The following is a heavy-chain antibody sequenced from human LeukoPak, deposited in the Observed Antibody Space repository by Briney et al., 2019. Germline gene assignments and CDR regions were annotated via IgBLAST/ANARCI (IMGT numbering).Heavy chain of an antibody. CDR1: GFNFNMFA. J-gene: IGHJ4*02. V-gene: IGHV3-23*01. D-gene: IGHD2-8*01. CDR3: AKEQRIRHCSEGVCMEGYYFDY. Sequence: GGSLRLSCTGSGFNFNMFAMNWVRQAPGQGLEWVSGLSRGGGTTNYADSVKGRFTISRDKSKNMVFLQTNSLRPEDTAVYYCAKEQRIRHCSEGVCMEGYYFDYWGQGSLVTVSS. CDR2: LSRGGGTT.